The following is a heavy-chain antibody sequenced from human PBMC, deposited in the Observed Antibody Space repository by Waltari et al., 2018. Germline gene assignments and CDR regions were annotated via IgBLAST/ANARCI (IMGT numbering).Heavy chain of an antibody. D-gene: IGHD2-2*01. Sequence: QVQLVESGGGVVQPGGSLRLPCAPSGFTVSSYGMHWVRRATGKGLEGVAFIRYDGSNAYYADSVKGRFTISRDNSKNTLSLQMNSLRAEDTAVYYCAKDGSFVVVPEAMFDYYMDVWGKGTTVSVSS. CDR2: IRYDGSNA. CDR1: GFTVSSYG. CDR3: AKDGSFVVVPEAMFDYYMDV. V-gene: IGHV3-30*02. J-gene: IGHJ6*03.